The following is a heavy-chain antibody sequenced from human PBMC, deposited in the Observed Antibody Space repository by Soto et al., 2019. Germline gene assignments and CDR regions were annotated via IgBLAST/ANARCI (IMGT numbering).Heavy chain of an antibody. CDR3: AGDSSGDYYYGMDV. D-gene: IGHD3-22*01. CDR2: IWYDGSNK. CDR1: GFTFSSYG. J-gene: IGHJ6*04. Sequence: GGSLRLSCAASGFTFSSYGMHWVRQAPGKGLEWVAVIWYDGSNKYYADSVKGRFTISRDNSKNTLYLQMNSLRAEDTAVYYCAGDSSGDYYYGMDVWGEGTTVTVSS. V-gene: IGHV3-33*01.